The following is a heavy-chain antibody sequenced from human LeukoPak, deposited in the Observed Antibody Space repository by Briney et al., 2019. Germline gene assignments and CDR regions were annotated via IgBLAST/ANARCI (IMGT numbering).Heavy chain of an antibody. CDR2: IYYSGST. D-gene: IGHD3-10*01. CDR3: ARSITMVRGRNWFDP. Sequence: PSETLSLTCTVSGGSISSGGYYWSWIRQHPGKGLEWIGYIYYSGSTYYNPSLKSRVTISVDTSKNQFSLKLSSVTAADTAVYYCARSITMVRGRNWFDPWGRGTLVTVSS. V-gene: IGHV4-31*03. CDR1: GGSISSGGYY. J-gene: IGHJ5*02.